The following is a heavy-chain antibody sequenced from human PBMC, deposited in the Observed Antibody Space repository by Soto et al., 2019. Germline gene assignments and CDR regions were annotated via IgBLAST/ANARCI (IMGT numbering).Heavy chain of an antibody. CDR1: GFTFISYA. CDR3: ARDPPYSSTPIDY. CDR2: ISYGSTI. D-gene: IGHD6-13*01. J-gene: IGHJ4*02. Sequence: PGGSLRLSCAASGFTFISYAMHWVRQAPGKGLEWVAVISYGSTIYYADSVKGRFTISRDNAKNSLYLQMNSLRAEDTAVYYCARDPPYSSTPIDYWGQGTLVTVSS. V-gene: IGHV3-30*04.